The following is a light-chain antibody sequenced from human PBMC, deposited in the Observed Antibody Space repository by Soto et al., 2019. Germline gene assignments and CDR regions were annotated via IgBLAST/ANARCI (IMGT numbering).Light chain of an antibody. CDR3: QQYNSWPPYT. Sequence: EVEMTQSPATVSVSPGERVTLSCRASQRVSSNVAWYQQKPGQAPRVLIFGASTRATGTPARFSGSGSGTEFTLTISSLQPEDFAVYYCQQYNSWPPYTFGQGTKLEIK. CDR2: GAS. V-gene: IGKV3-15*01. J-gene: IGKJ2*01. CDR1: QRVSSN.